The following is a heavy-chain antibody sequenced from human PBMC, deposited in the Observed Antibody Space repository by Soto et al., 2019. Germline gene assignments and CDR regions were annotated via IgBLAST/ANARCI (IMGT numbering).Heavy chain of an antibody. CDR2: ISACNGNT. D-gene: IGHD2-15*01. CDR1: GYTFTSYG. J-gene: IGHJ4*02. CDR3: ARGLYCSGGSCHLYFDY. Sequence: ASVKVSCKASGYTFTSYGISWVRQAPGQGLEWMGWISACNGNTNYAQKLQGRVTMTTDTSTSTAYMELRSLRSDDTAVYYCARGLYCSGGSCHLYFDYWGQGTLVTVSS. V-gene: IGHV1-18*01.